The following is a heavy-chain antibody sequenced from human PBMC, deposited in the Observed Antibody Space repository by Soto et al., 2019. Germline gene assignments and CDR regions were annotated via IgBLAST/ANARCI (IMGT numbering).Heavy chain of an antibody. D-gene: IGHD3-22*01. CDR1: GGSISSGDYY. V-gene: IGHV4-30-4*01. J-gene: IGHJ4*02. CDR3: AGGFYDSSGYKSSFDY. CDR2: IYYSGST. Sequence: SETLSLTCTVSGGSISSGDYYWSWTRQPPGKGLEWIGYIYYSGSTYYNPSLKSRVTISVDTSKNQFSLKLSSVTAADTAVYYCAGGFYDSSGYKSSFDYWGQGTLVTVSS.